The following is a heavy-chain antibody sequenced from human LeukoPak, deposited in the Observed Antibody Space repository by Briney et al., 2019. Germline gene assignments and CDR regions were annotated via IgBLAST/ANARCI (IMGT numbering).Heavy chain of an antibody. CDR2: IWSDGSNK. Sequence: PGGSLRLSCAPSGFIFSSYGMHWVRQAPGKGLEWVAIIWSDGSNKYYADSVEGRFTISRDNSKNTLYLQMNGLRAEDTAVYYCARDTRGARDNYFDYWGQGTLVTVSS. CDR1: GFIFSSYG. D-gene: IGHD3-16*01. CDR3: ARDTRGARDNYFDY. J-gene: IGHJ4*02. V-gene: IGHV3-30*02.